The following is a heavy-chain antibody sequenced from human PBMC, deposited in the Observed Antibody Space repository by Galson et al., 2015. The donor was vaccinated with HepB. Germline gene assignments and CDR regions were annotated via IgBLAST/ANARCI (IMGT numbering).Heavy chain of an antibody. D-gene: IGHD2-21*02. CDR1: GFIFTRYA. V-gene: IGHV3-23*01. CDR3: AKVAILGVTPHYFDD. J-gene: IGHJ4*02. Sequence: SLRLSCAASGFIFTRYAFSWVRQAPGKGLEWVSSIGGSGGSTYYADSVKGRFTFSRDNSKNTVYLRMSSLRVEDTAVYYCAKVAILGVTPHYFDDWGQGTRVTVSS. CDR2: IGGSGGST.